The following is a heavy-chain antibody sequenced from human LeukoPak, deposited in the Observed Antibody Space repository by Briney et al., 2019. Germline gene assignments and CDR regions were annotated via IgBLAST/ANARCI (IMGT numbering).Heavy chain of an antibody. V-gene: IGHV3-21*01. J-gene: IGHJ4*02. D-gene: IGHD3-10*01. Sequence: GGSLRLSCAASGFTFSSYSMNWVRQAPGKGLEWVSSISSSSSYIYYADSVKGRFTISRDNAKNSLYLQMNSLRAEDTAVYYCARIMVRGKKKAFDYWGQGTLVTVSS. CDR1: GFTFSSYS. CDR3: ARIMVRGKKKAFDY. CDR2: ISSSSSYI.